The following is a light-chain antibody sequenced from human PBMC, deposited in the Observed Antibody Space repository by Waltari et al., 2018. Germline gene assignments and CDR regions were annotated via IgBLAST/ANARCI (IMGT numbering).Light chain of an antibody. J-gene: IGLJ2*01. CDR2: DNS. Sequence: QSVLTQPPSVSATPGQKVTISCSGSTSHIGGNYVSWYQQVPRAAPNLLIYDNSKRPPGIPDRFSASKSGTSATLGIAGVEAGDEATYFCASWDLSLDSVLFGGGTKVTVL. V-gene: IGLV1-51*01. CDR3: ASWDLSLDSVL. CDR1: TSHIGGNY.